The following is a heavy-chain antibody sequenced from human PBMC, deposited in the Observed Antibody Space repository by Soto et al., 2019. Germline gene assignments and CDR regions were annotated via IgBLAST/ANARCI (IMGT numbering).Heavy chain of an antibody. D-gene: IGHD6-19*01. V-gene: IGHV3-30-3*01. CDR2: ISYDGSNK. CDR1: GFTFSSYA. Sequence: QVQLVESGGGVVQPGRSLRLSCAASGFTFSSYAMHWVRQAPGKGLEWVAVISYDGSNKYYADSVKGRFTISRDNSKNTLYLQMNSLRAEDTAVYYCARENSSGWTFDYWGQGTLVTVSS. CDR3: ARENSSGWTFDY. J-gene: IGHJ4*02.